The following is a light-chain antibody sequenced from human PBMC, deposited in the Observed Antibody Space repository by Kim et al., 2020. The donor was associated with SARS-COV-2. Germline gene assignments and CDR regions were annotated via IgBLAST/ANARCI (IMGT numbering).Light chain of an antibody. CDR2: DVS. V-gene: IGLV2-14*04. J-gene: IGLJ3*02. Sequence: GQSSTISCTGTSSDVGGYNSVSWYQQHPGKAPKVMIYDVSKRPSGVSNRFSGSKSGNTASLTISGLQAEDEVDYYCSSYTSSNTWVFGGGTQLTVL. CDR1: SSDVGGYNS. CDR3: SSYTSSNTWV.